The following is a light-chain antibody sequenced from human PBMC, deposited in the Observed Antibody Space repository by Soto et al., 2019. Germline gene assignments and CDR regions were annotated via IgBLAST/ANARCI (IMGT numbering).Light chain of an antibody. J-gene: IGKJ1*01. CDR1: QSVSNW. CDR2: DVS. Sequence: DSQMTQSPSTLSASVGERVTITCRASQSVSNWLAWYQQKPGKAPNLLIYDVSSLESGVPSRFSGSGSGTEFILTISSLQHDDFATYYCQQYDSYSWTFGQGTKLEMK. V-gene: IGKV1-5*01. CDR3: QQYDSYSWT.